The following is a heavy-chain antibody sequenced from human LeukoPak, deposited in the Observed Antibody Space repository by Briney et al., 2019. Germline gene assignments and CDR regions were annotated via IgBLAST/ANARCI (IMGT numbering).Heavy chain of an antibody. CDR1: GGTFSSYA. Sequence: SVKVSCKASGGTFSSYAISWVRQAPGQGLEWMGRIIPILGIANYAQKFQGRVTITADKSTSTAYKELSSLRSEDTAVYYCARAYYYDSSGYLDYFDYWGQGTLVTVSS. J-gene: IGHJ4*02. D-gene: IGHD3-22*01. CDR3: ARAYYYDSSGYLDYFDY. CDR2: IIPILGIA. V-gene: IGHV1-69*04.